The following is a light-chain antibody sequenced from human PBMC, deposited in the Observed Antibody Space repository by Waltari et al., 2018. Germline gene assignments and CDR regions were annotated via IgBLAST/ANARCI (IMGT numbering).Light chain of an antibody. Sequence: EIVFTQSPATLSLSPGARATLSCRASQTVRSFLAWYQQKPGQAPRLLIFDASSRAPGIPSKFRGSGSGTDFTLTVSNLEPEDFAVYYCLQRSNWPYTFGQGTRVEIK. CDR2: DAS. J-gene: IGKJ2*01. CDR3: LQRSNWPYT. V-gene: IGKV3-11*01. CDR1: QTVRSF.